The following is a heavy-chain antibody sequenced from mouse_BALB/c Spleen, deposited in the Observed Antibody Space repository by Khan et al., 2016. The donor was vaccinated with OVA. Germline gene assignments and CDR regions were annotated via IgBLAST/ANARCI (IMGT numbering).Heavy chain of an antibody. V-gene: IGHV1-4*01. CDR3: VRDGDDYRNDGWFAY. CDR2: INPNNGYT. J-gene: IGHJ3*01. CDR1: GYTFTSYT. D-gene: IGHD2-14*01. Sequence: QVQLKESGAELARPGASVKMSCKASGYTFTSYTIHWIKLRPGQGLEWIGYINPNNGYTNYNQKFKDKATFTADKSSTTVYMQLSSLTSDDSAVYNCVRDGDDYRNDGWFAYWGQGTLVTVSA.